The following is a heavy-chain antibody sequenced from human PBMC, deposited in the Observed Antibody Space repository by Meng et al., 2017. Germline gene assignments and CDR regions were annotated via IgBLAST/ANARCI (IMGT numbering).Heavy chain of an antibody. J-gene: IGHJ4*02. CDR2: INPDSGGT. D-gene: IGHD3-16*01. CDR1: GYTFIGDY. Sequence: QVQLVQSGAEVKMPGASLKVPCKVSGYTFIGDYLHWVRQAPGQGLEWMGWINPDSGGTSYAQKFQGRVTMTWDTSVSTAFMELTRLKSDDAALYYCARVGVGAPFDYWGQGTLVTVSS. CDR3: ARVGVGAPFDY. V-gene: IGHV1-2*02.